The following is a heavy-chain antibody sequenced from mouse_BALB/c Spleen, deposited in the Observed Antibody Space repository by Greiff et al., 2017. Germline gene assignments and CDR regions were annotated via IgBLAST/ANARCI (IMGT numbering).Heavy chain of an antibody. V-gene: IGHV5-17*02. CDR2: ISSGSSTI. CDR1: GFTFSSFG. Sequence: EVQLQESGGGLVQPGGSRKLSCAASGFTFSSFGMHWVRQAPEKGLEWVAYISSGSSTIYYADTVKGRFTISRDNPKNTLFLQMTSLRSEDTAMYYCARCDYYGSSFDYWGQGTTLTVSS. J-gene: IGHJ2*01. CDR3: ARCDYYGSSFDY. D-gene: IGHD1-1*01.